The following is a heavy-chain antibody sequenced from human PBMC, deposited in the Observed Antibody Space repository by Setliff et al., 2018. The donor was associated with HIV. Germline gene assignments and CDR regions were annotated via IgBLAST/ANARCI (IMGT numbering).Heavy chain of an antibody. Sequence: GGSLRLSCAASGFTFTTYWMSWVRQSPGKGLEWVANINQNGREKYYVDSVKGRFTISRDNVKNILYLQMNNLRAEDTALYFCAQDYTATFWEYNWFDPWGQGTLVTVSS. CDR2: INQNGREK. V-gene: IGHV3-7*03. D-gene: IGHD2-15*01. J-gene: IGHJ5*02. CDR3: AQDYTATFWEYNWFDP. CDR1: GFTFTTYW.